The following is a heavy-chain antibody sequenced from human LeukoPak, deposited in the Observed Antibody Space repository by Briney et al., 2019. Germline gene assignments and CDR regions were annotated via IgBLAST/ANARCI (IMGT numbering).Heavy chain of an antibody. CDR1: GGSISSSNW. J-gene: IGHJ4*02. V-gene: IGHV4-4*02. D-gene: IGHD3-10*01. CDR3: ARGRYYYGSGSYNDY. CDR2: IYHSGST. Sequence: PSETLSLTCAVSGGSISSSNWWSWVRQPPGKGLEWIGEIYHSGSTNYNPSLKSRVTISVDTSKNQFSLKLSSVTAADTAVYYCARGRYYYGSGSYNDYWGQGTLVTVSS.